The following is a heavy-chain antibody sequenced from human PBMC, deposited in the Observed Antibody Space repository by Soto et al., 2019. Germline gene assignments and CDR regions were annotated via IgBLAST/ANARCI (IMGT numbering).Heavy chain of an antibody. V-gene: IGHV4-59*01. Sequence: SETLSLTFTVSGGSISNYYWTWIRQLPGKGLEWIGYIYYTGGTNYSPSLESRVTISLDTSKNQFSLRLTSMTAADTAVYYCARGMGTAVEAINYYYFYGMDVWGQGTTVTVSS. D-gene: IGHD6-13*01. CDR2: IYYTGGT. CDR3: ARGMGTAVEAINYYYFYGMDV. J-gene: IGHJ6*02. CDR1: GGSISNYY.